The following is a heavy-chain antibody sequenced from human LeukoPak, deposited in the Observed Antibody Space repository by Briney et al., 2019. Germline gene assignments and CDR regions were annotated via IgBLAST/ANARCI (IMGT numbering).Heavy chain of an antibody. CDR3: AKGPKRVGAIDY. J-gene: IGHJ4*02. CDR2: ITSGTSYI. D-gene: IGHD1-26*01. V-gene: IGHV3-21*04. Sequence: GGSLRLSCAASGFTFTNYGMNWVRQAPGKGLEWVSSITSGTSYIYYADSVKGRFTISRDNAKNSLYLQMNSLRTEDTALYYCAKGPKRVGAIDYWGQGTLVTVSS. CDR1: GFTFTNYG.